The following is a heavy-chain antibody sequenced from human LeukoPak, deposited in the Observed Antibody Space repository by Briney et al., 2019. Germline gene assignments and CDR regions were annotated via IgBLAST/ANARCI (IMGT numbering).Heavy chain of an antibody. CDR1: GGSISSYY. Sequence: SETLSLTCTASGGSISSYYWSWIRQPPGKGLEWIGYIYYSGSTNYNPSLKSRVTISVDTSKNQFSLKLSSVTAADTAVYYCARLGYYDSSGLFDIWGQGTMVTVSS. CDR2: IYYSGST. V-gene: IGHV4-59*08. CDR3: ARLGYYDSSGLFDI. J-gene: IGHJ3*02. D-gene: IGHD3-22*01.